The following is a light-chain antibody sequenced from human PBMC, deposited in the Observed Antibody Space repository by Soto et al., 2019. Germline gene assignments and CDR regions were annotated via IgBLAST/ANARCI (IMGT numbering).Light chain of an antibody. CDR2: GAS. CDR1: QSVSSSY. CDR3: QQYGSSPDT. J-gene: IGKJ2*01. Sequence: EIVLTQSPGTLSLSPGERATLSCRASQSVSSSYLAWYQQKVGQAPRLLFYGASSRATGIPDRFSGSGSGTDFPLTISRLEPEDFAVYYCQQYGSSPDTFGQGTKLEIK. V-gene: IGKV3-20*01.